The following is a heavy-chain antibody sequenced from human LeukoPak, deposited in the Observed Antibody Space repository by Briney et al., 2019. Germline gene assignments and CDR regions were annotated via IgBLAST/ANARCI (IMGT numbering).Heavy chain of an antibody. CDR1: GGSISSSNW. CDR3: ARTSAEYSNSWIDS. J-gene: IGHJ5*01. Sequence: PSGTLSLTCAVSGGSISSSNWWSWVRQPPEKGLEWIGEIYHSGSTYSNPSLQSRVIISVDKSKNYFSLKLTSVTAADTAVYYCARTSAEYSNSWIDSWGQGTLVIVSS. V-gene: IGHV4-4*02. CDR2: IYHSGST. D-gene: IGHD6-6*01.